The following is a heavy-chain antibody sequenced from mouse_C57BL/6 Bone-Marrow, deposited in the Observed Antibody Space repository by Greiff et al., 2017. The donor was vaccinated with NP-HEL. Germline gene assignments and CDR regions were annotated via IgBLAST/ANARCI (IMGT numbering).Heavy chain of an antibody. V-gene: IGHV1-61*01. CDR2: IYPSDSET. CDR1: GYTFTSYW. Sequence: QVQLQQPGAELVRPGSSVKLSCKASGYTFTSYWMHWVKQRPGQGLEWIGNIYPSDSETHYNQKFKDKATLTVDKSSSTAYMQLSSLTSEDSAVYYCARLVTTKGRFDYWGQGTTLTVSS. J-gene: IGHJ2*01. D-gene: IGHD2-2*01. CDR3: ARLVTTKGRFDY.